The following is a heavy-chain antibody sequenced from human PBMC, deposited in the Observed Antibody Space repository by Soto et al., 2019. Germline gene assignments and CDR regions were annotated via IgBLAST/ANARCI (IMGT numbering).Heavy chain of an antibody. D-gene: IGHD2-15*01. Sequence: SETLSLTCSVSGGSISSSTYYWGWIRQPPGKGLEWIGTIYYTGNTYYNPSLKSRVTLSVDTSKNQFSLKLSSVTAADTAVYYCAKQGECIGGDCYSGFDPRGQGTLVTVS. J-gene: IGHJ5*02. CDR1: GGSISSSTYY. CDR2: IYYTGNT. CDR3: AKQGECIGGDCYSGFDP. V-gene: IGHV4-39*01.